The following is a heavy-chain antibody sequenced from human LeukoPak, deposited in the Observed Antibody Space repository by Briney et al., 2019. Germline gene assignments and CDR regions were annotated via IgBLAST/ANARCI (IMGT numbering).Heavy chain of an antibody. CDR2: IYYSGST. Sequence: SGTLSLTCTVSGGSIISSSSSSYYWGWIRQPPGKGLEWVGAIYYSGSTYYNPSLKSRVTMSVDTSKNQFSLKLSSVTAADTAVHYCARLNRSGSYWYFDLWGRGTLVTVSS. CDR1: GGSIISSSSSSYY. V-gene: IGHV4-39*07. CDR3: ARLNRSGSYWYFDL. J-gene: IGHJ2*01. D-gene: IGHD3-22*01.